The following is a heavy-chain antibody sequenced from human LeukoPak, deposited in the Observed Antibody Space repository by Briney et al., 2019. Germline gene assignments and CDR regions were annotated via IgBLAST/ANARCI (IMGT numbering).Heavy chain of an antibody. CDR1: GGSISSSGYY. Sequence: PSETLSLTCTVSGGSISSSGYYWGWIRQPPGKGLEWIGRIYTSGSTNYNPSLKSRVTMSVDTSKNQFSLKLSSVTAADTAVYYCARVYRPYGVYYYYYMDVWGKGTTVTVSS. CDR2: IYTSGST. CDR3: ARVYRPYGVYYYYYMDV. J-gene: IGHJ6*03. D-gene: IGHD4-17*01. V-gene: IGHV4-39*07.